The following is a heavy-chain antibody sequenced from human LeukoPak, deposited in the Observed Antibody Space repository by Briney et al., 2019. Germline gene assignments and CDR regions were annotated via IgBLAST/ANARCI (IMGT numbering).Heavy chain of an antibody. Sequence: GRSLRLSCAASGFTFSSYGMHWVRQAPGKGLEWVAVISYDGSNKYYADSVKGRFTISRDNSKNTLYLQMNSLRAEDTAVYYCAKDSRWRSLGLPDYWGQGTLVTVST. J-gene: IGHJ4*02. V-gene: IGHV3-30*18. CDR1: GFTFSSYG. CDR3: AKDSRWRSLGLPDY. CDR2: ISYDGSNK. D-gene: IGHD3-16*01.